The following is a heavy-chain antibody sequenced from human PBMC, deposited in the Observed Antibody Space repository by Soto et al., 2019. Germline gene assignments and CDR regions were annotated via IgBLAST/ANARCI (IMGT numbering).Heavy chain of an antibody. CDR2: TWYDGSKK. Sequence: QVQVVESGGGVVQPGRSLRISCAASGFTFSSFGMHWVRQAPGKGLEWVSLTWYDGSKKSYGDSVKGRFTISRDNSRNTVYLQLNSLRADDTAVYYCAREASYYSLWSGYYPSRNGMDVWGQGTTVTVSS. V-gene: IGHV3-33*01. CDR1: GFTFSSFG. CDR3: AREASYYSLWSGYYPSRNGMDV. J-gene: IGHJ6*02. D-gene: IGHD3-3*01.